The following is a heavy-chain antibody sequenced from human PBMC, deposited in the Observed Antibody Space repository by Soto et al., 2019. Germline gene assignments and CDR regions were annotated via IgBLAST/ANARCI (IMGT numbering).Heavy chain of an antibody. V-gene: IGHV3-23*01. D-gene: IGHD5-12*01. CDR2: ISGSGGST. Sequence: GGSLRLACAASGFTFIIYAMSWVRQAPGRGLEWVSAISGSGGSTYYADSVEGRFTISRDNSKNTLYLQMNSLRAEDTAVYYCAKELRGYSGYDLDYWGQGNLVNVSS. CDR1: GFTFIIYA. J-gene: IGHJ4*02. CDR3: AKELRGYSGYDLDY.